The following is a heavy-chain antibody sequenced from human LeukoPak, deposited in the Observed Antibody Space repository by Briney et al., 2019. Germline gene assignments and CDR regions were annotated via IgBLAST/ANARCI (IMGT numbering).Heavy chain of an antibody. V-gene: IGHV1-2*02. J-gene: IGHJ6*04. CDR3: ARHTETYYYDSGGYYPDV. CDR2: INANSGDT. CDR1: QYTLTRYL. Sequence: GASVKVSCKPSQYTLTRYLLQWVRQAPGQGLEWMGWINANSGDTKYAQKLQGRVTMTRDTSISTAYLQWSSLKGSDTAIHCFARHTETYYYDSGGYYPDVWGKGTTVTVSS. D-gene: IGHD3-22*01.